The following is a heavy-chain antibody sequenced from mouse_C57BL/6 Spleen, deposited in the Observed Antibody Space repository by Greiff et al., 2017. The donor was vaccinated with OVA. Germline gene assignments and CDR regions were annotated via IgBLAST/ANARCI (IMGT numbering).Heavy chain of an antibody. CDR2: IYPRSGNT. CDR3: ASLYYYGSSPYFGY. V-gene: IGHV1-81*01. Sequence: VQLQQSGAELARPGASVKLSCKASGYTFTSYGISWVKQRTGQGLEWIGEIYPRSGNTYYNEKFKGKATLTADKSSSTAYMELRSLTSEDSAVYFCASLYYYGSSPYFGYWGQGTTLTVSS. D-gene: IGHD1-1*01. CDR1: GYTFTSYG. J-gene: IGHJ2*01.